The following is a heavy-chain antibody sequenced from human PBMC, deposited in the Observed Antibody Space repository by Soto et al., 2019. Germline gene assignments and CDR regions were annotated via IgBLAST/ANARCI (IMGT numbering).Heavy chain of an antibody. CDR3: ARDPRIVGVTDYYYYYGMDV. D-gene: IGHD1-26*01. CDR1: GFTFSSYC. J-gene: IGHJ6*02. CDR2: INSDGSST. Sequence: GSLRLSCAASGFTFSSYCMHWVRQAPGKGLVWVSRINSDGSSTSYADSVKGRFTISRDNAKNTLYLQMNSLRAEDTAVYYCARDPRIVGVTDYYYYYGMDVWGQGTTVTVSS. V-gene: IGHV3-74*01.